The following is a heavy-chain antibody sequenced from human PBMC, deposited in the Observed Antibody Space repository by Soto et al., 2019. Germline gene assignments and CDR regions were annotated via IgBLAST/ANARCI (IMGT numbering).Heavy chain of an antibody. CDR1: GFTFSSYA. Sequence: EVQLLESGGGLVQPGGSLRLSCAASGFTFSSYAMSWVRQAPGKGLEWVSAISGSGGSTYYADSVKGRFTISRDNSKNTLYLQMNSLRAEDTAVYYCARIRYSSGWYSDYWGQGTLVTVSS. V-gene: IGHV3-23*01. J-gene: IGHJ4*02. D-gene: IGHD6-19*01. CDR3: ARIRYSSGWYSDY. CDR2: ISGSGGST.